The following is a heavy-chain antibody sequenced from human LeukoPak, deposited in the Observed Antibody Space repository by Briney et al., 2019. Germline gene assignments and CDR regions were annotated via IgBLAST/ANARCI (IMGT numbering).Heavy chain of an antibody. CDR1: GYSFTSYW. CDR3: ASPSSRSYYYGMDV. CDR2: XYPGDSDT. V-gene: IGHV5-51*01. D-gene: IGHD2-2*01. Sequence: GESLKISCKGSGYSFTSYWIGWVRQMPGKGLEWXXXXYPGDSDTRYSPSFQGQVTISADKSISTAYLQWSSLKASDTAMYYCASPSSRSYYYGMDVWGQGTTVTVSS. J-gene: IGHJ6*02.